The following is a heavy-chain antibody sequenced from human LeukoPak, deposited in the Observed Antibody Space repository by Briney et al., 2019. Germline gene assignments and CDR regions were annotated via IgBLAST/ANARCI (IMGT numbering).Heavy chain of an antibody. J-gene: IGHJ4*02. CDR1: GGSFSGYY. CDR2: INHSGST. V-gene: IGHV4-34*01. Sequence: NPSETLSLTCAVYGGSFSGYYWSWIRQPPGKGLEWIGEINHSGSTNYNPSLKSRVTISVDTSKNQFSLKLSSVTAADTAVYYCVRFYGSSGYYFDYWGQGTLVTVSS. CDR3: VRFYGSSGYYFDY. D-gene: IGHD3-22*01.